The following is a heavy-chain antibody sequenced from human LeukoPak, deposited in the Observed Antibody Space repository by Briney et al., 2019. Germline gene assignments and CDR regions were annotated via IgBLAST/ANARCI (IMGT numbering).Heavy chain of an antibody. D-gene: IGHD3-22*01. Sequence: GGSLRLSCAASGFTFSSYAMHWVRQAPGKGLEWVAVISYDGSNKYYADSVKGRFTTSRDNAKNTLYLQMNSLRAEDTAVYYCARTFEYYYDSSGVYDYWGQGTLVTVSS. CDR1: GFTFSSYA. CDR3: ARTFEYYYDSSGVYDY. CDR2: ISYDGSNK. V-gene: IGHV3-30-3*01. J-gene: IGHJ4*02.